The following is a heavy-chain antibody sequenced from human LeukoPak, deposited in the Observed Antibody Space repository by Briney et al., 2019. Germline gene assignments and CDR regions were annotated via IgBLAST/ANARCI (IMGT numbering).Heavy chain of an antibody. J-gene: IGHJ4*02. D-gene: IGHD2-2*01. CDR2: ISGSGGST. CDR1: GFTFSSYA. CDR3: ASPIGADCSSTSCSSGY. Sequence: GGSLRLSCAASGFTFSSYAMSWVRQAPGKGLEWVSAISGSGGSTYYADSVKGRFTISRDNSKNTLYLQMNSLRAEDTAVYYCASPIGADCSSTSCSSGYWGQGTLVTVSS. V-gene: IGHV3-23*01.